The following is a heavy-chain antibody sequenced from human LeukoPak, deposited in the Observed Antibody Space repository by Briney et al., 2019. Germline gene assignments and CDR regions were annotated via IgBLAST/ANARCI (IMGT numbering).Heavy chain of an antibody. CDR1: GGSFSGYY. D-gene: IGHD2-15*01. V-gene: IGHV4-59*01. Sequence: SETLSLTCAVYGGSFSGYYWSWIRQPPGKGLEWIGFIYYTGSTNYNPSLKSRVTISLDTSKNQFSLRLNSVTAADTAVYYCARGYCSGGSCYYFDLWGRGTLVTVSS. CDR2: IYYTGST. CDR3: ARGYCSGGSCYYFDL. J-gene: IGHJ2*01.